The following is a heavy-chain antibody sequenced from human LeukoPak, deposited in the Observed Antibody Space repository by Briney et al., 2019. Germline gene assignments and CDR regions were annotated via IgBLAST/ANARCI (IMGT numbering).Heavy chain of an antibody. CDR2: ISSNGGST. D-gene: IGHD6-19*01. J-gene: IGHJ4*02. V-gene: IGHV3-64*01. CDR1: GFTFSSYA. Sequence: GGSLRLSCAASGFTFSSYAMHGVRQAPGKGLEYVSAISSNGGSTYYANSVKGRFTISRDNSKNTLYLQMGSLRAEDMAVYYCARDQGYSSGWYGTHFDYWGQGTLVTVSS. CDR3: ARDQGYSSGWYGTHFDY.